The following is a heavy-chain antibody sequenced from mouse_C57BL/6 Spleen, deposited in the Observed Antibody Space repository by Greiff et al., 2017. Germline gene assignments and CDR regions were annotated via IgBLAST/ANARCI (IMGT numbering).Heavy chain of an antibody. CDR2: IDPETGGT. CDR1: GYTFTDYE. D-gene: IGHD1-1*02. Sequence: QVQLQQSGAELVRPGASVTLSCKASGYTFTDYEMHWVKQTPVHGLEWIGAIDPETGGTAYNQKFKGKAILTADKSSSTAYMELRSLTSEDSAVYYCTLYYYYYFDYWGQGTTLTVSS. CDR3: TLYYYYYFDY. J-gene: IGHJ2*01. V-gene: IGHV1-15*01.